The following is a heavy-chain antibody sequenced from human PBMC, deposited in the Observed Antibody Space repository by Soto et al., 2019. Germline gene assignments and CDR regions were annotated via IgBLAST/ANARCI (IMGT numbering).Heavy chain of an antibody. J-gene: IGHJ6*02. Sequence: WETLSLTCAAYGGSFSRYYWRWIRQPPGKGLEWIGEINHRGSTNYNPSLKSRVTISVDTSKNQFSLKLSSVTAADTAVDYCARGHSSSWYVRIYYYYGMDVWGQGTTVTVS. V-gene: IGHV4-34*01. CDR2: INHRGST. D-gene: IGHD6-13*01. CDR3: ARGHSSSWYVRIYYYYGMDV. CDR1: GGSFSRYY.